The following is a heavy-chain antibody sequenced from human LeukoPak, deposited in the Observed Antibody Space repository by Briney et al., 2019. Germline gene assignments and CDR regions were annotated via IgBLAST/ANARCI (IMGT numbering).Heavy chain of an antibody. CDR1: GGSMSTYY. Sequence: SETLSLTCTLSGGSMSTYYWGWIRQPPGKGLEWIGYIYYNGNTNYNPSLKSRVTISVDTSKNQFSLKLSSVTAADTAVYYCARGGYSSSATNYWGQGTLVTVSS. J-gene: IGHJ4*02. V-gene: IGHV4-59*08. D-gene: IGHD5-12*01. CDR2: IYYNGNT. CDR3: ARGGYSSSATNY.